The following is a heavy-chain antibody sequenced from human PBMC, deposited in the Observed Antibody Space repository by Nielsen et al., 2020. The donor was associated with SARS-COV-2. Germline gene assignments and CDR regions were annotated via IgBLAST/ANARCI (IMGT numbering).Heavy chain of an antibody. CDR3: ARDAYGDLIYGMDV. CDR1: GFTFSSYA. V-gene: IGHV3-23*01. J-gene: IGHJ6*02. CDR2: ISGSGGST. D-gene: IGHD4-17*01. Sequence: GGSLRLSCAASGFTFSSYAMSRVRQAPGKGLEWVSAISGSGGSTYYADSVKGRFTISRDNSRNTLYLQMNTLRPEDTAVYSCARDAYGDLIYGMDVWGRGTTVTVSS.